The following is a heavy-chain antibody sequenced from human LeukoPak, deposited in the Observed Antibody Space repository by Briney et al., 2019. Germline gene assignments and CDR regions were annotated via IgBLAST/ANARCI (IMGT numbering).Heavy chain of an antibody. Sequence: ASVKFSCKASGYTFTSYYMHWVRQSPGQGLEWMGIINPSGCSTSYAQKFAGRVTMPRDMSTRKVYMELSSLRSEDTAVYYCARGGYYDILTGPDYYYYYMDVWGKGTTVTVSS. CDR3: ARGGYYDILTGPDYYYYYMDV. V-gene: IGHV1-46*01. CDR1: GYTFTSYY. D-gene: IGHD3-9*01. CDR2: INPSGCST. J-gene: IGHJ6*03.